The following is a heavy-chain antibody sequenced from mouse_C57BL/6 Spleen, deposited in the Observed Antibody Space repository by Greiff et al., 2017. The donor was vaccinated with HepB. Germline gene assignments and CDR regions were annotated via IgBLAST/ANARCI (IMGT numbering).Heavy chain of an antibody. D-gene: IGHD1-1*01. CDR3: TRITVVATEYFDV. CDR1: GYTFTDYE. J-gene: IGHJ1*03. CDR2: IDPETGGT. V-gene: IGHV1-15*01. Sequence: QVQLKQSGAELVRPGASVTLSCKASGYTFTDYEMHWVKQTPVHGLEWIGAIDPETGGTAYNQKFKGKAILTADKSSSTAYMELRSLTSEDSAVYYCTRITVVATEYFDVWGTGTTVTVSS.